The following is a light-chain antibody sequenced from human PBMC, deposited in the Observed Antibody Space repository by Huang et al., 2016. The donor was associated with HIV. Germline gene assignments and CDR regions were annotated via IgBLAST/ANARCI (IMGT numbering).Light chain of an antibody. CDR2: DAS. Sequence: EIVLTQSPATLSLSPGERATLSCRASQSVSSYLAWYQQKPGQAPRLLIYDASNRATGIPARVRGSGSGTDFTLTISSLEPEDFAVYYCQQRSNWPPLTFGGGTKVEIK. CDR3: QQRSNWPPLT. J-gene: IGKJ4*01. V-gene: IGKV3-11*01. CDR1: QSVSSY.